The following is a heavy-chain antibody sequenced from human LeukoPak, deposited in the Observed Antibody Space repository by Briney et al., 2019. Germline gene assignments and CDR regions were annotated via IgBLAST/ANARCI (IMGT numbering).Heavy chain of an antibody. CDR2: INPSSGGT. CDR1: GYTFTGYY. Sequence: ASVKVSCKTSGYTFTGYYMHWVRQAPGQGLEWMGWINPSSGGTDYAQKFQGRVTKTRDTSISTVYMELSRLRSDDTAVYYCARDRARYFDYWGQGTLVTVSS. V-gene: IGHV1-2*02. CDR3: ARDRARYFDY. J-gene: IGHJ4*02.